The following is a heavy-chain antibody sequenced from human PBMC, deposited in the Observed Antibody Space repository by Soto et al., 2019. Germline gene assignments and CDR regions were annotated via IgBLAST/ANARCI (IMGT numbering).Heavy chain of an antibody. J-gene: IGHJ4*02. CDR1: GLTFSSYG. D-gene: IGHD4-17*01. Sequence: GGSLRLSCAASGLTFSSYGMHWGRQAPGKGLEWVAVISYDGNNKYYADSLKGRFTISRDNFKNTLYLQMASLRAADSAMYYCAKDHLETTVNTPSYWGQGNLVTVSS. V-gene: IGHV3-30*18. CDR2: ISYDGNNK. CDR3: AKDHLETTVNTPSY.